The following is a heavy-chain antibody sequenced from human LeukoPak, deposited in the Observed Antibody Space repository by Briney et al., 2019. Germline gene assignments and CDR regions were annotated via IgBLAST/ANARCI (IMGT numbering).Heavy chain of an antibody. CDR2: ISSSSSYT. V-gene: IGHV3-11*06. CDR1: GFTFSDYY. J-gene: IGHJ4*02. D-gene: IGHD3-10*01. Sequence: GGSLRLSCAASGFTFSDYYMSWLRQAAGKGLEWVSYISSSSSYTNYADSVKGRFTISRDNAKNSLYLQMNSLRAEDTAVYYCARDRGGYGSGSYHDYWGQGTLVTVSS. CDR3: ARDRGGYGSGSYHDY.